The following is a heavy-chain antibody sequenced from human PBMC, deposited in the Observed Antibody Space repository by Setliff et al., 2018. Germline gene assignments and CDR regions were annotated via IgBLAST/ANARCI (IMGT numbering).Heavy chain of an antibody. Sequence: SETLSLTCTVSGGSFTTYYWSWIRQSPGKGLEWIGYIYTSWSTNYNPSLKSRVTISLDTSKNQFSLNLSFVTAADTAVYYCARLPKIVTGYYGSHYYYYMDVWGKGTTVTVSS. CDR3: ARLPKIVTGYYGSHYYYYMDV. J-gene: IGHJ6*03. CDR2: IYTSWST. D-gene: IGHD3-9*01. V-gene: IGHV4-4*08. CDR1: GGSFTTYY.